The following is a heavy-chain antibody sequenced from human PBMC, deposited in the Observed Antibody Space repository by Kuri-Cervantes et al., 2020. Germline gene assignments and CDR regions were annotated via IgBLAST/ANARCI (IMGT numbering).Heavy chain of an antibody. Sequence: ASVKVSCKASGYTFTGYYMHWVRQAPGQGLEWMGWINPNSGGTNYAQKFQGRVTMTRDTSISTAYMELSSLRSDDTAVYFCARARLLGELSPFNIWGQGTMVTDSS. CDR1: GYTFTGYY. V-gene: IGHV1-2*02. CDR3: ARARLLGELSPFNI. CDR2: INPNSGGT. J-gene: IGHJ3*02. D-gene: IGHD3-16*02.